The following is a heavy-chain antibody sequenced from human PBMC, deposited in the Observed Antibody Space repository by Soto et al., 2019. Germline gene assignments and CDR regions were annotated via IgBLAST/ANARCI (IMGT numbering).Heavy chain of an antibody. J-gene: IGHJ4*02. CDR3: ATELPGDY. CDR1: GGSFSGYY. V-gene: IGHV4-34*01. CDR2: INHSGST. Sequence: SETLSLTCAVYGGSFSGYYWSWIRQPPGKGLEWIGEINHSGSTNYNPSLKSRVTISVDTSKNQFSLKLSSVTAADTAVYYCATELPGDYWGQGTLVTVSS. D-gene: IGHD1-26*01.